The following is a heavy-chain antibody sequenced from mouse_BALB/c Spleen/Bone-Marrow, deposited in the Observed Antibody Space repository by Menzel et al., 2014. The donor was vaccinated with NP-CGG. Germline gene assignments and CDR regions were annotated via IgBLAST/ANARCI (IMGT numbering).Heavy chain of an antibody. Sequence: LVESGAEVVRPGTSVKVSCKASGYDFTSYLIEWIKQRPGQGLEWIGVINPGSGGSNYNEKFTGKATLTVDKSSSTAYMQLSSLTSDDSAAYFCARNANWLFTYWGQGTLVTVSA. J-gene: IGHJ3*01. V-gene: IGHV1-54*03. D-gene: IGHD4-1*01. CDR3: ARNANWLFTY. CDR1: GYDFTSYL. CDR2: INPGSGGS.